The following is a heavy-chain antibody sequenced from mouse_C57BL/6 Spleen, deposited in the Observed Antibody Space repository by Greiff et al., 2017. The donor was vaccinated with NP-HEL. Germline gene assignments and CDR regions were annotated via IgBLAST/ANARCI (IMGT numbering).Heavy chain of an antibody. CDR1: GYTFTSYW. J-gene: IGHJ2*01. D-gene: IGHD2-3*01. CDR2: IYPGSGST. CDR3: AREGGYDDYYDYFDY. Sequence: QVQLQQPGAELVKPGASVKMSCKASGYTFTSYWITWVKQRPGQGLEWIGDIYPGSGSTNYNEKFKSKATLTVDTSSSTAYMQLSSLTSEDSAVYYCAREGGYDDYYDYFDYWGQGTTLTVSS. V-gene: IGHV1-55*01.